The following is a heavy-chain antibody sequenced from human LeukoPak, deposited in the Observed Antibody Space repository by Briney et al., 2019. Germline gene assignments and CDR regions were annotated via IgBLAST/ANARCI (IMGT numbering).Heavy chain of an antibody. CDR3: ARAGNNWFDP. V-gene: IGHV4-4*07. CDR2: IYTSGST. D-gene: IGHD2/OR15-2a*01. Sequence: PSETLSLTCTVSGGSISSYYWSWIRQPAGKGLDWIGRIYTSGSTNYNPSLKSRVTTSVDTSKNQFSVTLSSVTAADTAVYYCARAGNNWFDPWGQGTLVTVSP. J-gene: IGHJ5*02. CDR1: GGSISSYY.